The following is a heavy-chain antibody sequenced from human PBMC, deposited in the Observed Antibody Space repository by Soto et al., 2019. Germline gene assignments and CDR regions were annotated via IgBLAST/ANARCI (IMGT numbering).Heavy chain of an antibody. V-gene: IGHV2-5*02. CDR3: AHSRAGRPTFDS. CDR1: GFSLSTSGVG. D-gene: IGHD1-1*01. Sequence: QITLKESGPTLVKPTQTLTLTCTFSGFSLSTSGVGVGWIRQPPGKALEWLALIYWDDDKRYSPSLRSRLTITTDPPKHPVVLTSTNTAPLATPTYSRAHSRAGRPTFDSWGQRTLVTVSS. J-gene: IGHJ5*01. CDR2: IYWDDDK.